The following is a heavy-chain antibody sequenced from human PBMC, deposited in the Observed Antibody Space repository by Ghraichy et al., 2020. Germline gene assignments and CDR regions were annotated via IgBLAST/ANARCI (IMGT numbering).Heavy chain of an antibody. J-gene: IGHJ5*02. CDR1: GFTFTTST. Sequence: SVKVSCKASGFTFTTSTVQWVRQARGQRLEWMGWIVAGSGNTNYAQRFQERVTFSRDMSTSTAYMELSSLTSDDTAVYFCAADPCFDGICTSDIRFDHWGQGTLVTVSS. D-gene: IGHD3-3*02. V-gene: IGHV1-58*01. CDR3: AADPCFDGICTSDIRFDH. CDR2: IVAGSGNT.